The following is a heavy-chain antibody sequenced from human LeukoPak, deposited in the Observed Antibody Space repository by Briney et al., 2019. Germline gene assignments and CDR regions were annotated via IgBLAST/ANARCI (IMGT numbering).Heavy chain of an antibody. CDR1: GGSISSSSYY. D-gene: IGHD1-1*01. CDR2: IYHSGST. CDR3: ARDSGTTPGFDY. J-gene: IGHJ4*02. V-gene: IGHV4-39*07. Sequence: SETLSLTCTVSGGSISSSSYYWGWIRQPPGKGLEWIGSIYHSGSTNYNPSLKSRVTISVDKSKNQFSLKLSSVTAADTAVYYCARDSGTTPGFDYWGQGTLVTVSS.